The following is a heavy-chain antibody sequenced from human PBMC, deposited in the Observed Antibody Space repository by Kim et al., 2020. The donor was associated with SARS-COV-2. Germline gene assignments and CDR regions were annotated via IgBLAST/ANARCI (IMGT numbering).Heavy chain of an antibody. Sequence: ASVKVSCKASGYTFTSYDINWVRQATGQGLEWMGWTNPNSGNTGYAQKFQDRVTMTRNTSISTAYMELSSLRSEDTAVYYCARASVPAAFNDYYGMDVWGQGTTVTVSS. CDR2: TNPNSGNT. CDR3: ARASVPAAFNDYYGMDV. CDR1: GYTFTSYD. J-gene: IGHJ6*02. D-gene: IGHD2-2*01. V-gene: IGHV1-8*01.